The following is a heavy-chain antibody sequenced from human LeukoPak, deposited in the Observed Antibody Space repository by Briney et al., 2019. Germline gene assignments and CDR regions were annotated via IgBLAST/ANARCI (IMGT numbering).Heavy chain of an antibody. CDR2: VNGNGGST. Sequence: GGSLRPSCAASGFSFSTYAMSWVRQAPGKGLEWVSGVNGNGGSTSYADSVKGRFTIFRDNSKNTVYLQMNSLRAEDTAVYYCAKSLYGGCDYWGQGTVVTVSS. D-gene: IGHD3-16*02. J-gene: IGHJ4*02. V-gene: IGHV3-23*01. CDR1: GFSFSTYA. CDR3: AKSLYGGCDY.